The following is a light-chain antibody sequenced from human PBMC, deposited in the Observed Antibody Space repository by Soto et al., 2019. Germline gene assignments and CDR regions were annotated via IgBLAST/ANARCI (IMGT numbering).Light chain of an antibody. J-gene: IGKJ1*01. Sequence: DIQMTQSPSSLSASVGDRVTITCRASQSINTYLNWYQLKPGKAPRLLIFAASNLQSGVPSRFSGSGSGTDFTLTITSLQPDDFASYYCQLSYGPPPTFGQGTEVEFK. CDR1: QSINTY. V-gene: IGKV1-39*01. CDR2: AAS. CDR3: QLSYGPPPT.